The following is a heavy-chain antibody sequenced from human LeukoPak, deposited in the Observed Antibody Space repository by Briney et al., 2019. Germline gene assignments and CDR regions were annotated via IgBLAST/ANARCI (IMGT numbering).Heavy chain of an antibody. CDR2: IYYSGST. J-gene: IGHJ4*02. CDR3: AIGYSYGYFDY. Sequence: SETLSLTCTVSGGSISSYYWSWIRQPPGKGLEWIGYIYYSGSTNYNPSLKSRVTISVDTSKNQFSLKLSSVTAADTAVYYRAIGYSYGYFDYWGQGTLVTVSS. CDR1: GGSISSYY. D-gene: IGHD5-18*01. V-gene: IGHV4-59*01.